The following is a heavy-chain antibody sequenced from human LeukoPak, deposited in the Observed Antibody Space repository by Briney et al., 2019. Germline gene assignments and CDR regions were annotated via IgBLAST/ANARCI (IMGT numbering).Heavy chain of an antibody. CDR1: GGSISSYY. CDR3: ARGYDILTGYKGNYGMDV. V-gene: IGHV4-59*01. CDR2: IYYSGST. Sequence: ASETLSLTCTVSGGSISSYYWSWIRQPPGKGLEWIGYIYYSGSTNYNPSLKSRVTISVDTSKNQFSLKLSSVTAADTAVYYCARGYDILTGYKGNYGMDVWGQGTTVTVSS. D-gene: IGHD3-9*01. J-gene: IGHJ6*02.